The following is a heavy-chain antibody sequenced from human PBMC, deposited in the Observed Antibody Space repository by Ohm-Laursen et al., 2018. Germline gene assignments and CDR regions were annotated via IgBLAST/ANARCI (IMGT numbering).Heavy chain of an antibody. Sequence: SLRLSCAASGFIFYDYAMHWVRQAPGKGLEWVSGISWHSGSIGYADSVKGRFTISRDNAKNYLYLQMNSLRAEDTALYYCAKDIIPAAISPTDYYYYGMDVWGQGTTVTVSS. CDR3: AKDIIPAAISPTDYYYYGMDV. CDR1: GFIFYDYA. J-gene: IGHJ6*02. D-gene: IGHD2-2*02. CDR2: ISWHSGSI. V-gene: IGHV3-9*01.